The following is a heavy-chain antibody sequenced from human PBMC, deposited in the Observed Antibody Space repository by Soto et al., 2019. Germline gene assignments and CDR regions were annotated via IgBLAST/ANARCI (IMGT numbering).Heavy chain of an antibody. CDR2: INPNSGGT. CDR1: GYTFTGYY. Sequence: ASVKVSCKASGYTFTGYYMHWVRQAPGQGLEWMGWINPNSGGTNYAQKFQGWVTMTRDTSISTAYMELSRLRSDDTAVYYCARADRNTEYMDVWGKGTTVTVSS. D-gene: IGHD4-17*01. J-gene: IGHJ6*03. V-gene: IGHV1-2*04. CDR3: ARADRNTEYMDV.